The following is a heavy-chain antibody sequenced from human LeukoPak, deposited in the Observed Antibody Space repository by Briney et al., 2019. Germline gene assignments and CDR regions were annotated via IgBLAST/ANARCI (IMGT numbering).Heavy chain of an antibody. J-gene: IGHJ4*02. CDR3: ARDQSVGCTGTTCYPIDY. D-gene: IGHD2-2*01. Sequence: ASVKVSCKASGYTFTSYGISWVRQAPGQGLEWMGWISAYNGNTNYAQKLQGRVTMTTDTSTSTAYMELRSLRSDDTAVYYCARDQSVGCTGTTCYPIDYWGQGTLVTVSS. CDR1: GYTFTSYG. V-gene: IGHV1-18*01. CDR2: ISAYNGNT.